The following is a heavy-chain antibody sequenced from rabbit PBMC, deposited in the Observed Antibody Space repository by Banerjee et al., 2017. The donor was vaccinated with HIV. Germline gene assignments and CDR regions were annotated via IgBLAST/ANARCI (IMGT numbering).Heavy chain of an antibody. J-gene: IGHJ4*01. CDR1: GIDFSHYG. V-gene: IGHV1S47*01. CDR2: IYPDYGST. Sequence: QEQVVESGGGLVTLGGSLKLSCKASGIDFSHYGISWVRQVLGKGLEWIAYIYPDYGSTDYASWVNGRFTISLDKAHNTVFLQMTSLTAADTSPYFCARSSSSGYYIPLKLWGPGTLVTVS. CDR3: ARSSSSGYYIPLKL. D-gene: IGHD1-1*01.